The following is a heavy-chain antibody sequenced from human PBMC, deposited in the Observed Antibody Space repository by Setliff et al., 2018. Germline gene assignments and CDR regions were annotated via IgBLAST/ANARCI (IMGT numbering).Heavy chain of an antibody. CDR1: GSTFSSYW. Sequence: GGSLRLSCAASGSTFSSYWMHWVRQAPGKGLVWVSRINSDGSSTSYADSVKGRFTISRDNAKNTLYLQMNSLRAEDTAVYYCARDGGLLQFLEWSRSYMDVWGKGTTVTVSS. J-gene: IGHJ6*03. D-gene: IGHD3-3*01. CDR2: INSDGSST. V-gene: IGHV3-74*01. CDR3: ARDGGLLQFLEWSRSYMDV.